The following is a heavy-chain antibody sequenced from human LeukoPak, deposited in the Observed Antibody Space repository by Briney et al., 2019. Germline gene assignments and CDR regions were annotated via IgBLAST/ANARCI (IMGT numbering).Heavy chain of an antibody. V-gene: IGHV3-23*01. D-gene: IGHD2-2*01. CDR2: ISGSCGST. CDR3: AKEVLPVGYCSSTSCSPFDY. J-gene: IGHJ4*02. CDR1: GFAFSTYE. Sequence: GGSLRLSCAASGFAFSTYEMSWVRQAPGKGLEWVSAISGSCGSTYYADSVKGRFTISRDNSKNTLYLQMNSLRAEDTAVYYCAKEVLPVGYCSSTSCSPFDYWGQGTLVTVSS.